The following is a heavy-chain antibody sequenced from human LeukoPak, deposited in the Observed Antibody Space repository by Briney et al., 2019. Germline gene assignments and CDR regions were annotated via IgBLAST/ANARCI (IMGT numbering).Heavy chain of an antibody. Sequence: SETLSPTCTVSGGSISNYYWSWIRQPPGKGLEWIGYAYYSGSTNYNPSLESRVTISVDTSKNQFSLKLSSVTAADTAVYYCARDRSLGSWGQGTLVTVSS. CDR3: ARDRSLGS. CDR2: AYYSGST. CDR1: GGSISNYY. D-gene: IGHD3-10*01. J-gene: IGHJ5*02. V-gene: IGHV4-59*01.